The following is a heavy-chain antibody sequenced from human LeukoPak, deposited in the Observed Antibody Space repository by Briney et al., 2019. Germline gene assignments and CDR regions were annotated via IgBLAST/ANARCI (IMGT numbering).Heavy chain of an antibody. D-gene: IGHD3-9*01. V-gene: IGHV3-33*01. CDR1: GFTFSNYG. J-gene: IGHJ3*02. CDR3: ARDRLNYDILTGYYPDDAFDI. CDR2: IWYDGSNK. Sequence: GGSLRLSCATSGFTFSNYGMHWVRQAPGKGLEWVAVIWYDGSNKYYADSVKGRFTISRDNSKNTLYLQMNSLRAEDTAVYYCARDRLNYDILTGYYPDDAFDIWGQGTMVTVSS.